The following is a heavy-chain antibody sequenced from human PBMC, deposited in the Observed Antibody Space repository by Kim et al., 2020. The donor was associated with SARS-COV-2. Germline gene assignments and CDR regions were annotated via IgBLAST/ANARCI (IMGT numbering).Heavy chain of an antibody. V-gene: IGHV4-59*01. D-gene: IGHD2-15*01. J-gene: IGHJ3*02. Sequence: SRVTISVDTSKNQFSLKLSSVTAADTAVYYCARDTVDCSGGSCYSSAFDIWGQGTMVTVSS. CDR3: ARDTVDCSGGSCYSSAFDI.